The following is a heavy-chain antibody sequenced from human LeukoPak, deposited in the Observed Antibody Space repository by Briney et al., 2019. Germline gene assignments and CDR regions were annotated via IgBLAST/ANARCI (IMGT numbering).Heavy chain of an antibody. CDR3: ARAPSGYYYYGMDV. J-gene: IGHJ6*02. CDR2: INPNSGGT. CDR1: GYTFTGYY. V-gene: IGHV1-2*02. D-gene: IGHD1-26*01. Sequence: ASVKVSCTASGYTFTGYYMHWVRQAPGQGLEWMGWINPNSGGTNYAQKFQGRVTMTRDTSISTAYMELSRLRSDDTAVYYCARAPSGYYYYGMDVWGQGTTVTVSS.